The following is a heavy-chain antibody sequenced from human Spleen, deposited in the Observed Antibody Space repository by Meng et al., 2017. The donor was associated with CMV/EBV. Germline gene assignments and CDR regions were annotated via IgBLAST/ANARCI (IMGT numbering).Heavy chain of an antibody. V-gene: IGHV3-7*03. CDR1: GFTFSSYW. CDR3: AKGSDFRSHYYCGMDV. Sequence: GESLKISCAASGFTFSSYWMSWVRQAPGKGLEWVANIKQDGSEKYYVDSVKGRFTISRDNAKNSLYLQMNSLRAEDTALYYCAKGSDFRSHYYCGMDVWGRGTTVTVSS. D-gene: IGHD2/OR15-2a*01. CDR2: IKQDGSEK. J-gene: IGHJ6*02.